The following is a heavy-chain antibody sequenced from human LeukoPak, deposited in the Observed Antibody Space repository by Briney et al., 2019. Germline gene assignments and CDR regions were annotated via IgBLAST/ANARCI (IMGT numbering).Heavy chain of an antibody. CDR2: INHSGST. CDR1: GGSFSGYY. J-gene: IGHJ4*02. V-gene: IGHV4-34*01. Sequence: SETLSLTCAVYGGSFSGYYWSWIRQPPGKGLEWIGEINHSGSTNYNPSLKSRVTISVDTSKNQFSLKLSSVTAADTAVYYCARSIAAAGGYDYVWGSYRYLSCFDYWGQGTLVTASS. D-gene: IGHD3-16*02. CDR3: ARSIAAAGGYDYVWGSYRYLSCFDY.